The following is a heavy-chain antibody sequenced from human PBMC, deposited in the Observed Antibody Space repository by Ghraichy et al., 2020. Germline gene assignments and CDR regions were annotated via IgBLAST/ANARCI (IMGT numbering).Heavy chain of an antibody. V-gene: IGHV4-59*01. Sequence: SETLSLTCTVSGGSMTYYYWSWIRQPPGKGLEWIGHIYYSGGTNYNPALKSRVTVSVYTSKNQFSLKVSSLSAADTAVYYCARGSRLSGGPFASWGQGTLVSVSS. D-gene: IGHD3-16*01. CDR1: GGSMTYYY. CDR2: IYYSGGT. J-gene: IGHJ4*02. CDR3: ARGSRLSGGPFAS.